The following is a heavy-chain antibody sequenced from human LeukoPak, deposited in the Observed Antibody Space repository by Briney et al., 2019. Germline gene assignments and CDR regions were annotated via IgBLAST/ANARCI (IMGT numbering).Heavy chain of an antibody. J-gene: IGHJ4*02. CDR2: ISSNGGST. Sequence: GGSLRLSCAASGFTFSSYAMHWVRQAPGKGLEYVSAISSNGGSTYYANSVKGRFTISRDNSRNTLYLQMNSLRAEDTAVYYCAKPGYSGYYGDFDYWGQGTLVTVSS. CDR3: AKPGYSGYYGDFDY. V-gene: IGHV3-64*01. D-gene: IGHD5-12*01. CDR1: GFTFSSYA.